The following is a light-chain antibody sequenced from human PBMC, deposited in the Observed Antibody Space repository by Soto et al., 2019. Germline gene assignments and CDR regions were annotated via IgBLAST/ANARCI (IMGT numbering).Light chain of an antibody. Sequence: QSFLTQPASVSGSPGQSITISCTGTNSDVGGHNFVSWYQQHPVKAPKVLIYEVMNRPSGVSDRFSGSKSGNTASLTISGLQAEDEADYYCCSYTNRNTLVFGTGTKATVL. V-gene: IGLV2-14*01. CDR1: NSDVGGHNF. J-gene: IGLJ1*01. CDR3: CSYTNRNTLV. CDR2: EVM.